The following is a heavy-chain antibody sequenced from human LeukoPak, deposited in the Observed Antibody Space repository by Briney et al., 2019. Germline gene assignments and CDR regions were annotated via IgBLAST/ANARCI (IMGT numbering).Heavy chain of an antibody. V-gene: IGHV3-15*01. CDR3: TTPGYSYGWGYYYGMDV. D-gene: IGHD5-18*01. J-gene: IGHJ6*04. CDR2: IKSKTDGRIT. CDR1: GFTFSHAW. Sequence: PGGPHRLSCAASGFTFSHAWMSWVRKAPGKGLEWVGRIKSKTDGRITDYAAPVKGRFTISRDESKNTLYLQMNSLKTEDTAVYYCTTPGYSYGWGYYYGMDVWGKGTTVTVSS.